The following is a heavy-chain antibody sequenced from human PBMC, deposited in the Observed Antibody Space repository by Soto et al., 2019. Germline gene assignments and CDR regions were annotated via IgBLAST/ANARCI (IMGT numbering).Heavy chain of an antibody. CDR3: ARQIYDSDTGPNFQYYFDS. CDR1: AEIFNTYW. Sequence: GESLKISCQTSAEIFNTYWITWVRQMPGRGLEWVGRIDPSDSQTYYSPSFRGHVTISATKSITTVFLQWSSLRASDTAMYYCARQIYDSDTGPNFQYYFDSWGQGTLVTVSS. CDR2: IDPSDSQT. D-gene: IGHD3-22*01. V-gene: IGHV5-10-1*01. J-gene: IGHJ4*02.